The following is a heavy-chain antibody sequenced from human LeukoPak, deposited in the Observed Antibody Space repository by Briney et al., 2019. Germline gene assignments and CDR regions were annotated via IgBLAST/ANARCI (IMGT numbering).Heavy chain of an antibody. CDR3: ARGCRGYSYGYDY. CDR1: GFTFSSYE. Sequence: PGGSLRLSCAASGFTFSSYEMNWVRQAPGKGLEWVSYISTSGNTIYYADSVKGRFTISRDNAKNSLYLQMNSLRAEDTAIYYCARGCRGYSYGYDYWGQGTQVTVSS. J-gene: IGHJ4*02. CDR2: ISTSGNTI. D-gene: IGHD5-18*01. V-gene: IGHV3-48*03.